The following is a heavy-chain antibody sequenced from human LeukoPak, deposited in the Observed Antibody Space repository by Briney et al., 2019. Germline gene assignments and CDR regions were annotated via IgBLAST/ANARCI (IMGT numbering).Heavy chain of an antibody. CDR2: ISSSSHI. J-gene: IGHJ6*03. V-gene: IGHV3-21*01. CDR1: GFTFSSYS. CDR3: ARGAYDTRPLNYYMDV. Sequence: GGSLRLSCAASGFTFSSYSMNWVRQAPGKGLEWVSSISSSSHIYYADSVKGRFTISRGNAKSSLYLQMNSLRVEDTAVYYCARGAYDTRPLNYYMDVWGKGTTVTVSS. D-gene: IGHD6-6*01.